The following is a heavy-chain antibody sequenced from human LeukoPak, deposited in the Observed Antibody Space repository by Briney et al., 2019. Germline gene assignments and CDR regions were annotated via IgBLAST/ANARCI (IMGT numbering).Heavy chain of an antibody. V-gene: IGHV3-33*01. CDR3: ARARDNYDSSGYSALDY. Sequence: GGSLRLSCAASSGLMFSSHGMHLVRQAPGKGLEWVAVIRYDGSNEYYADSVKGRFTISRDNSKNTLYLQMNSLRAEDTAVYYCARARDNYDSSGYSALDYWGQGTLVTVSS. CDR1: GLMFSSHG. D-gene: IGHD3-22*01. CDR2: IRYDGSNE. J-gene: IGHJ4*02.